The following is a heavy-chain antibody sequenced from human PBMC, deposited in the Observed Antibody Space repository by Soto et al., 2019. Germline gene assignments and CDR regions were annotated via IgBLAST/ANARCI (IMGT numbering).Heavy chain of an antibody. CDR3: AXXLFEYSSSSHYYYGMDV. CDR1: GGSISSYY. V-gene: IGHV4-4*07. D-gene: IGHD6-6*01. J-gene: IGHJ6*02. Sequence: QVQLQESGPGLVKPSETLSLTCTVSGGSISSYYWSWIRQPAGKGLEWIGRIYTSGSTNYNPSLKSRVTMSVDTSKNQFSLKLSSVTAADTAVYYXAXXLFEYSSSSHYYYGMDVWGQGTTVTVSS. CDR2: IYTSGST.